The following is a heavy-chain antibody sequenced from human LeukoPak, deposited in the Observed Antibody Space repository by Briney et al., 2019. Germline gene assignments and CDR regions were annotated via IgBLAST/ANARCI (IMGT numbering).Heavy chain of an antibody. CDR1: GGSINSYY. J-gene: IGHJ6*03. V-gene: IGHV4-4*07. Sequence: SETLSLTCTVSGGSINSYYWSWIRQPAGKGLEWIGRIYSSGYTNYNPSLKRRVTMSVDTSKNQLSLKLNSVTAADTAVYFCARDVGYDPLTDSYMDVWGKGATVIVSS. CDR2: IYSSGYT. CDR3: ARDVGYDPLTDSYMDV. D-gene: IGHD3-9*01.